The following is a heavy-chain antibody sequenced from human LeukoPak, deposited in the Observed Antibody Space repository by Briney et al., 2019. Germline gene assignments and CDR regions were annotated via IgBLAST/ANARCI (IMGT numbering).Heavy chain of an antibody. V-gene: IGHV1-8*01. CDR3: VRRLQYHYGMDV. CDR2: MNPNSGNT. Sequence: RASVKVSCKASGYPFTSYTINWVRQATGQGLEWMGWMNPNSGNTDYAQKFQGRVTMTRNVSISTAYMELSSLRSEDTAVYYCVRRLQYHYGMDVWGQGTTVIVSS. J-gene: IGHJ6*02. CDR1: GYPFTSYT. D-gene: IGHD3-3*01.